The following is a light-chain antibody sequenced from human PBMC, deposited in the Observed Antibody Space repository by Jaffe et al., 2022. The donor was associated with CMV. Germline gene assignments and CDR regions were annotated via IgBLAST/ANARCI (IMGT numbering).Light chain of an antibody. CDR2: KAS. Sequence: DIEMTQAPSTLSASVGDRVTITCRASQSISYWLAWFQQKPGKAPKVLIYKASTLGSGVPSRFSGSGSGTEFTLTISSLQPDDFATYYCQQNNSHSPRYTFGQGTKLEMK. CDR1: QSISYW. V-gene: IGKV1-5*03. J-gene: IGKJ2*01. CDR3: QQNNSHSPRYT.